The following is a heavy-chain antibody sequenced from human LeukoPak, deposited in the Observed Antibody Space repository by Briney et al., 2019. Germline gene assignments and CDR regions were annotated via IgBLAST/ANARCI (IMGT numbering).Heavy chain of an antibody. CDR2: INTDGTVT. Sequence: GGSLRLSCAASGFTFSKYWMLWVRQAPGKGLESVSRINTDGTVTTYADSVKGRFTVSRDNADNTMFLQMNSVRDEDTAVYYCATHQWLAPPPDSWGQGTPVTVSS. D-gene: IGHD6-19*01. V-gene: IGHV3-74*01. CDR1: GFTFSKYW. CDR3: ATHQWLAPPPDS. J-gene: IGHJ4*02.